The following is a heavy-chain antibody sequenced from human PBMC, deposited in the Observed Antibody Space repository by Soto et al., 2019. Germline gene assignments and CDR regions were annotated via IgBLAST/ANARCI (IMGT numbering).Heavy chain of an antibody. CDR3: AREFALKTLVNSGSLHFDS. J-gene: IGHJ4*02. Sequence: GESLKISCKGSGYSFAGYWITWVRQMPGKGLEWMGRIDPSDSQTYYSPSFRGHVTISAAKSITTVFLQWSSLRASDTAMYYCAREFALKTLVNSGSLHFDSWGQGTLVTVSS. CDR2: IDPSDSQT. V-gene: IGHV5-10-1*01. CDR1: GYSFAGYW. D-gene: IGHD1-26*01.